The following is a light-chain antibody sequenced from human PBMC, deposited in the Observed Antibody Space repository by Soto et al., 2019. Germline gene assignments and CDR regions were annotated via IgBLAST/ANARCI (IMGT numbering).Light chain of an antibody. CDR2: EGS. CDR3: CSYVDTTTWV. CDR1: SSDVGSHNL. V-gene: IGLV2-23*01. J-gene: IGLJ3*02. Sequence: QSALTQPASVSGSPGQSITISCTGTSSDVGSHNLVSWYQQYSGKAPKLMIYEGSKRPSGVSNRFSGSKSGNTASLTISGLQAEDEADYYCCSYVDTTTWVFGGGTKLTVL.